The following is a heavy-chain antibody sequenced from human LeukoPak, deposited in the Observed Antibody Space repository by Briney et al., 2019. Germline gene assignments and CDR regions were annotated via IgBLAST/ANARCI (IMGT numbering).Heavy chain of an antibody. Sequence: GGSLRLSCAASGFTFSSYPMHWVRQAPGKGLEYVSAISSDGGSSFYANSVKGRFTISRDNSKNTLFLQMGGLRAEDMAVYYCARAFTFGSGTYYNDYWGQGTLVTVSS. CDR2: ISSDGGSS. J-gene: IGHJ4*02. CDR3: ARAFTFGSGTYYNDY. V-gene: IGHV3-64*01. D-gene: IGHD3-10*01. CDR1: GFTFSSYP.